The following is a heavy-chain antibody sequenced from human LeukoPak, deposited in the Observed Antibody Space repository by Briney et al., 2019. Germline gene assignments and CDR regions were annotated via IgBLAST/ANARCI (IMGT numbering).Heavy chain of an antibody. CDR3: AKTLYTSELGEVFDY. Sequence: GGSLRPSCAASGFTFSNYAMHWVRQAPGKGLEWVAFIRYDGGNEYYADSVKGRFTISRDNSKNTVYLQMNSLRAEDTAVYYCAKTLYTSELGEVFDYWGQGTLATVSS. J-gene: IGHJ4*02. D-gene: IGHD3-16*02. CDR2: IRYDGGNE. CDR1: GFTFSNYA. V-gene: IGHV3-30*02.